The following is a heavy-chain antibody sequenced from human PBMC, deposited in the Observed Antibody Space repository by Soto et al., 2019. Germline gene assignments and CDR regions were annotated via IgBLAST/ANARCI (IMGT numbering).Heavy chain of an antibody. CDR3: ARDRNSGYDYEISYYMDV. J-gene: IGHJ6*03. Sequence: SVKVSCKASGYTFXSYAMHWVRQAPGQRLEWMGWINAGNGNTKYSQKFQGRVTITRDTSASTAYMELSSLRSEDTAVYYCARDRNSGYDYEISYYMDVWGKGTTVTVSS. D-gene: IGHD5-12*01. CDR2: INAGNGNT. CDR1: GYTFXSYA. V-gene: IGHV1-3*01.